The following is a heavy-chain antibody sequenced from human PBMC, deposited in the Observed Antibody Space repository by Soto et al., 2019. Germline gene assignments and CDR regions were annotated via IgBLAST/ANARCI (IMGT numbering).Heavy chain of an antibody. J-gene: IGHJ4*02. CDR2: VSYTGST. CDR3: TRGDY. CDR1: GESITSLVNY. Sequence: QVHLQESGPGLVKPSQTLSLACSVSGESITSLVNYWTWVRQPPGKGLEWIGFVSYTGSTFYNSALRSRVTISRHTSQNQFCLDVKSVTVADTAMYFCTRGDYWGQGVLVTVSS. V-gene: IGHV4-31*03.